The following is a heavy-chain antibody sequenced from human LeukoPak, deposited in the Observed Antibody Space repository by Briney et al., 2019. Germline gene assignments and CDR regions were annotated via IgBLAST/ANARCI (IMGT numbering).Heavy chain of an antibody. D-gene: IGHD5-12*01. V-gene: IGHV4-39*02. CDR1: GGSISSSSYY. J-gene: IGHJ6*03. Sequence: SETLSLTCTVSGGSISSSSYYWGWIRQPPGKGLEWIGSIYYSGSTYYNPSLKSRVTISVDTSKNQFSLKLSSVTAADTAVYYCARDLGYSGYDSHYYYMDVWGKGTTVTVSS. CDR3: ARDLGYSGYDSHYYYMDV. CDR2: IYYSGST.